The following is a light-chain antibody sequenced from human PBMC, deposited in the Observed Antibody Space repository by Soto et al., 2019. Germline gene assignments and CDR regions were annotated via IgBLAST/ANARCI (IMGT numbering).Light chain of an antibody. CDR2: GAS. V-gene: IGKV3-20*01. CDR1: QSVRSSY. Sequence: IVLTQFPGTLSFSPGERATLSCRASQSVRSSYLAWYQQKPGQAPRLLIYGASSRATGIPDRFSGSGSGTDFTLTISRLEPEDFAVYYCQQYGNSPTFGQGTKVDI. J-gene: IGKJ1*01. CDR3: QQYGNSPT.